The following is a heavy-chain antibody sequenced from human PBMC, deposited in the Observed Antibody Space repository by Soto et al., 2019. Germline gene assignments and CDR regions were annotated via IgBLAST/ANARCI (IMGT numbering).Heavy chain of an antibody. J-gene: IGHJ4*02. D-gene: IGHD5-18*01. CDR1: GGSISSGGYS. V-gene: IGHV4-30-2*01. CDR3: ARGYGRNFDY. Sequence: PSETLSLTCAVSGGSISSGGYSWSWILQPPGKGLEWIGDIYHSGSTYYNPSLKSRVTISVDTSKNQFSLKLSSVTAADTAVYYCARGYGRNFDYWGQGTLVTVSS. CDR2: IYHSGST.